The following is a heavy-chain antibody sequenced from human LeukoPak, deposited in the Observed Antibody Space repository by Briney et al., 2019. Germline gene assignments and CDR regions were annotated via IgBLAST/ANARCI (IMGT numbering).Heavy chain of an antibody. J-gene: IGHJ3*02. Sequence: PGGSLRLSCAASGFTFSSYSMNWVRQAPGKGLEWVSSISSSSSYIYYADSVKGRFTISRDNAKNSLYLQMNNLRAEDTAVYYCAIVWRQWELPPDAFDIWGQGTMVTVSS. V-gene: IGHV3-21*01. CDR3: AIVWRQWELPPDAFDI. CDR2: ISSSSSYI. D-gene: IGHD1-26*01. CDR1: GFTFSSYS.